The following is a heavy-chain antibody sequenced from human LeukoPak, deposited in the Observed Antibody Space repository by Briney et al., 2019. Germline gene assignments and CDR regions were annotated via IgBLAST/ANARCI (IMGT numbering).Heavy chain of an antibody. CDR3: ATVGIVVVTVDAFDI. J-gene: IGHJ3*02. V-gene: IGHV1-24*01. CDR2: FDPEDGET. D-gene: IGHD3-22*01. CDR1: GYTLTELS. Sequence: ASVKVSCKVSGYTLTELSMHWVRQAPGKGPEWMGGFDPEDGETIYAQKFQGRVTMTEDTSTDTAYMELSSLRSEDTAVYYCATVGIVVVTVDAFDIWGQGTMVTVSS.